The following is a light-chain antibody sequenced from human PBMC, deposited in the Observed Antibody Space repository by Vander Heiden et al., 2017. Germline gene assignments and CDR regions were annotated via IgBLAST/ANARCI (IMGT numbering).Light chain of an antibody. Sequence: QSALTQPPSASGSPGQSVTISCTGTSSDVGGYNYVSGYQQHPGKAPNLMIYEVSKRPSGVPDRFSGSKSGNTASLTVSGLQAEDEADYYCSSYAGSNTVFGGGTKLTVL. J-gene: IGLJ2*01. CDR3: SSYAGSNTV. V-gene: IGLV2-8*01. CDR2: EVS. CDR1: SSDVGGYNY.